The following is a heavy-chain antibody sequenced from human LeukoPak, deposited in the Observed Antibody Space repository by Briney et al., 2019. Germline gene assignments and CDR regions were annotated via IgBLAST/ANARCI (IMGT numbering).Heavy chain of an antibody. V-gene: IGHV4-34*01. CDR1: GGSFSGYY. CDR2: INHSGST. J-gene: IGHJ4*02. Sequence: SETLSLTCAVYGGSFSGYYWTWIRQPPGKGLEWIGEINHSGSTNYNPSLKSRVTISVDTSKNQFSLKLSSVTAADTAVYYCARLMTGDWGQGTLVTVSS. D-gene: IGHD1-14*01. CDR3: ARLMTGD.